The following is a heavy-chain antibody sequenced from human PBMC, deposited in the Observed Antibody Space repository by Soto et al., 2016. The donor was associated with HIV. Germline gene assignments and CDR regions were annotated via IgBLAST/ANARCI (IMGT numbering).Heavy chain of an antibody. CDR3: ARDRRPSISTTDYYYYGMGV. CDR2: IIPFFGTP. J-gene: IGHJ6*02. CDR1: GGTFSSYA. V-gene: IGHV1-69*13. D-gene: IGHD2-2*01. Sequence: QVQLVQSGAEVKKTGSSVKVSCKSSGGTFSSYAISWVRQAPGQGLEWMGGIIPFFGTPNYAQKFQGRVTITADESTSTAYMELSSLRFEDTALYYCARDRRPSISTTDYYYYGMGVWGQGTTVTVSS.